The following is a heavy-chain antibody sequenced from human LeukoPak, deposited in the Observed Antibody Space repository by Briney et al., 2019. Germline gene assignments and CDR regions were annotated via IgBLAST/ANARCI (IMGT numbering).Heavy chain of an antibody. J-gene: IGHJ4*02. CDR1: GGSIISNNHY. CDR3: ARHDSSGYYPDY. CDR2: ISYSGGT. D-gene: IGHD3-22*01. Sequence: SETLSLTCTVSGGSIISNNHYWGWTRQPPGKGLEWFGSISYSGGTAYNPSLRSRVTISVDTSKNQFSLKLSSVTAADTAVYYCARHDSSGYYPDYWGQGTLVTVPS. V-gene: IGHV4-39*07.